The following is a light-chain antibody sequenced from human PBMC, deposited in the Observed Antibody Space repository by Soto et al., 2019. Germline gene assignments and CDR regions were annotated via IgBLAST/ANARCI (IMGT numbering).Light chain of an antibody. Sequence: DIQMTQSPSTLSASVGDRVAITCRASQRISSWLAWYQQKPGKAPKLLIYKASTLQSGVPSRFSGSGSGTEFTLTISSLQPDGFAIYYCQQYNSYSPLTFGGGTKVEIK. CDR2: KAS. CDR3: QQYNSYSPLT. J-gene: IGKJ4*01. V-gene: IGKV1-5*03. CDR1: QRISSW.